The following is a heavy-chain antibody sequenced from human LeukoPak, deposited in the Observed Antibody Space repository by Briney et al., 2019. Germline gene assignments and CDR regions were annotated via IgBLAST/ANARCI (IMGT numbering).Heavy chain of an antibody. Sequence: GGSLRLSCADSGFTFRSYVMSWVRQAPGKGLEWVSDISGTGGSKYYADSVKGRFTSSRDNSKNTLYLQMNSLKVEDTAVYYCAKGVSSSWRGYFDYWGQGTLVTVSS. V-gene: IGHV3-23*01. CDR2: ISGTGGSK. CDR1: GFTFRSYV. D-gene: IGHD6-13*01. J-gene: IGHJ4*02. CDR3: AKGVSSSWRGYFDY.